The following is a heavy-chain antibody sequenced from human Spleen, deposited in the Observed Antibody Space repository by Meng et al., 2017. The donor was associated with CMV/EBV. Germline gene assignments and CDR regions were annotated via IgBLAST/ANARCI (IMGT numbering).Heavy chain of an antibody. Sequence: GESLKISCAASGFTFSSYSMIWVRQAPGKGLEWVSFISDNSDHIYDAESVKGRFTVSRDNAKNSLYQQMSSLRTEDTAVYYCAKAPDLITIFGVVTAGDYYYGMDVWGQGTTVTVSS. D-gene: IGHD3-3*01. CDR1: GFTFSSYS. J-gene: IGHJ6*02. CDR2: ISDNSDHI. V-gene: IGHV3-21*04. CDR3: AKAPDLITIFGVVTAGDYYYGMDV.